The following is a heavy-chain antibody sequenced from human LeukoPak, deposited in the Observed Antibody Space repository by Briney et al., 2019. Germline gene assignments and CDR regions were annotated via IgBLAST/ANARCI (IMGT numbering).Heavy chain of an antibody. D-gene: IGHD2-2*02. V-gene: IGHV3-48*04. CDR2: ISSSSSTI. J-gene: IGHJ4*02. CDR1: GFTFSSYS. CDR3: ARGPAAIDY. Sequence: PGGSLRLSCAASGFTFSSYSMNWVRQAPGKGLEWVSYISSSSSTIYYADSVKGRFTISRDNAKNSLYLQMNSLRAEDTAVYYCARGPAAIDYWGQGTLVTVSS.